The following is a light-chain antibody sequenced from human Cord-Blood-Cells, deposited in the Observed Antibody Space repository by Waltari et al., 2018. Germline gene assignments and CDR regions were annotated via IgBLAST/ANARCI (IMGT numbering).Light chain of an antibody. V-gene: IGLV2-11*01. CDR3: CSYAGSYPYV. CDR2: VVS. CDR1: SSDVGGYNY. Sequence: QSALTQPRSVSGSPGQSVTISCTGTSSDVGGYNYVSWYQQPPGKAPKLMIYVVSKRPSGVPDRVYGSKSGNPASLTISGLQAEDEADYYCCSYAGSYPYVFGTGTKVTVL. J-gene: IGLJ1*01.